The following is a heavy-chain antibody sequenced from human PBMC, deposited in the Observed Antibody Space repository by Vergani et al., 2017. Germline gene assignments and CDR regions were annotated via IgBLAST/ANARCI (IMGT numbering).Heavy chain of an antibody. Sequence: QVQLPQWGAGLLKPSEPLSLTCAVYGGSFSGYYWSWIRQPPGKGLEWIGEINHSGSTNYNPSLKSRVTISVDTSKNQFSLKLSSVTAADTAVYYCARGRPPLMAPITMVRGVKMNAFDIWGQGTMVTVSS. CDR1: GGSFSGYY. J-gene: IGHJ3*02. D-gene: IGHD3-10*01. CDR2: INHSGST. V-gene: IGHV4-34*01. CDR3: ARGRPPLMAPITMVRGVKMNAFDI.